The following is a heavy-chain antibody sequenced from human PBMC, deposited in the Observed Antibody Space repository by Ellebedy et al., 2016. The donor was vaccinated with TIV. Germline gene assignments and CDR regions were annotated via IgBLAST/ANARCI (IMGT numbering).Heavy chain of an antibody. J-gene: IGHJ3*02. CDR3: ATEGYTSGRAGIFDM. CDR2: VSEDGKSK. Sequence: GGSLRLSCVASGFILNGFVIHWVRQAPGKGLEWVAAVSEDGKSKHYADSVKGRLSISRDKGKDTVYLEMNSLRDDDTARYYCATEGYTSGRAGIFDMWGQGRMVIVS. D-gene: IGHD2-15*01. CDR1: GFILNGFV. V-gene: IGHV3-30*03.